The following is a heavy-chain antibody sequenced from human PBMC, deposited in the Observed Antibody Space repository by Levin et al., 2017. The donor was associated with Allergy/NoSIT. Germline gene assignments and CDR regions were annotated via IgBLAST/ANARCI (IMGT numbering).Heavy chain of an antibody. CDR3: VRRRSLQRARDYFDS. V-gene: IGHV4-30-4*01. D-gene: IGHD6-25*01. J-gene: IGHJ4*01. CDR2: IFYSGGT. Sequence: PSETLSLTCTVSGDSISSVNDYWSWIRQPPGKGLEWISDIFYSGGTHYNPSLKSRGIISVDTSMNPFALTLTSVTAADTAVYYCVRRRSLQRARDYFDSWGQGILVTVSS. CDR1: GDSISSVNDY.